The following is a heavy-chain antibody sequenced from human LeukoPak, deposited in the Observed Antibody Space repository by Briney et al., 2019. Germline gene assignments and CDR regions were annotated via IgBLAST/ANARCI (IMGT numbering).Heavy chain of an antibody. CDR1: GFTFSDYY. CDR2: INWNGGST. V-gene: IGHV3-20*04. CDR3: VRGGITIFGVVIPPDY. J-gene: IGHJ4*02. D-gene: IGHD3-3*01. Sequence: GGSLRLSCAASGFTFSDYYMSWVRQAPGKGLEWVSGINWNGGSTGYADSVKGRFTISRDNAKNSLYLQMNSLRAEDTALYYCVRGGITIFGVVIPPDYWGQGTLVTVSS.